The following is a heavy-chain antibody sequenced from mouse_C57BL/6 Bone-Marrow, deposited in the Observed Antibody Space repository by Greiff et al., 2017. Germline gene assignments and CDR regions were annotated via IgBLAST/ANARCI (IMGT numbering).Heavy chain of an antibody. CDR3: ARSGATGPYYFDY. Sequence: QVQLQQPGAELVKPGASVKLSCKASGYTFTSYWMQWVKQRPGQGLEWIGEIDPSDSYTNYNQKFKGKATLTVDTSSSTAYMQLSSLTSEDSAVYYGARSGATGPYYFDYWGQGTTLTGSS. V-gene: IGHV1-50*01. CDR2: IDPSDSYT. J-gene: IGHJ2*01. D-gene: IGHD4-1*02. CDR1: GYTFTSYW.